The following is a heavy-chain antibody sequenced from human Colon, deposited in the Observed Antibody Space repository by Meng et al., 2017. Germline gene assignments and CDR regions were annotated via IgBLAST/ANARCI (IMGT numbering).Heavy chain of an antibody. J-gene: IGHJ4*02. CDR3: ARHGGYYQDY. V-gene: IGHV4-4*02. CDR1: GGSITTNSY. CDR2: IDHRGDP. D-gene: IGHD4-23*01. Sequence: QVQLLWSGPGLVKPSGTLSLTCAVSGGSITTNSYWSWVRQSPEKGLEWIGQIDHRGDPYYNPSLKSRVTMSVDRSKSQVSLQLTSVTAADTAVYYCARHGGYYQDYWGQGTLVTVSS.